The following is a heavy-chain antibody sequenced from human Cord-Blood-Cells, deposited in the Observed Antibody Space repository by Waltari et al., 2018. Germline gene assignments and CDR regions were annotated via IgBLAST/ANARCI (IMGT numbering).Heavy chain of an antibody. CDR1: GFTFSSYS. CDR2: ISSSSSYI. J-gene: IGHJ3*02. D-gene: IGHD1-26*01. V-gene: IGHV3-21*01. CDR3: ARALVGATAFDI. Sequence: EVQLVESGGGLVKPGGSLRLSCAASGFTFSSYSMNWVRQAPGNGLEWVSSISSSSSYIYYADSVKGRFTISRDNAKNSLYLQMNSLRAEDTAVYYCARALVGATAFDIWGQGTMVTVSS.